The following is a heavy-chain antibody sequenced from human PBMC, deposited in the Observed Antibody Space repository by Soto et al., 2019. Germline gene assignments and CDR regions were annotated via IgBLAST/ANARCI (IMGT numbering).Heavy chain of an antibody. CDR2: INPSGGST. D-gene: IGHD6-13*01. CDR3: ARDDLIAAAGGGGYYYYGMDV. CDR1: GYTFTSYY. Sequence: ASAKVSCKASGYTFTSYYMHWVRQAPGQGLEWMGIINPSGGSTSYAQKFQGRVTITRDTSASTAYMELSSLRSEDTAVYYCARDDLIAAAGGGGYYYYGMDVWG. J-gene: IGHJ6*02. V-gene: IGHV1-46*01.